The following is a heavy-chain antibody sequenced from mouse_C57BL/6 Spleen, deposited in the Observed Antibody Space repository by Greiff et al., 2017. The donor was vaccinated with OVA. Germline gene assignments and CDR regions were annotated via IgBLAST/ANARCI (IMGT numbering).Heavy chain of an antibody. CDR3: ARKNAPDYYGSSYEDY. D-gene: IGHD1-1*01. Sequence: VQLQQSGAELARPGASVKLSCKASGYTFTSYGISWVKQRTGQGLEWIGEIYPRSGNTYYNEKFKGKATLTADKSSSTAYMELRSLTSEDSAVYFCARKNAPDYYGSSYEDYWGQGTTLTVSS. CDR1: GYTFTSYG. V-gene: IGHV1-81*01. CDR2: IYPRSGNT. J-gene: IGHJ2*01.